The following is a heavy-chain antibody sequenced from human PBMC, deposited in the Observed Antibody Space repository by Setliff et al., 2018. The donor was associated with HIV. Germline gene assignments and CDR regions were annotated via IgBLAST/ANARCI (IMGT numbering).Heavy chain of an antibody. J-gene: IGHJ3*02. V-gene: IGHV1-69*05. D-gene: IGHD2-21*02. CDR2: IIPIFGTA. CDR3: ARPTRHCGGDCWAFDI. Sequence: SVKVSCKASGGTFGSYAISWVRRAPGQGLEWMGGIIPIFGTANYAQKFQGRVTITTDESTSTAYMELSSLRSEDTAVYYCARPTRHCGGDCWAFDIWGQGTMVTVSS. CDR1: GGTFGSYA.